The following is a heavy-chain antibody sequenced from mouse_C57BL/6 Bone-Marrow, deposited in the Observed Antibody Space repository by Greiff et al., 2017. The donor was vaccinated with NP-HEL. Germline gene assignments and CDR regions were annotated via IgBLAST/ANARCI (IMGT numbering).Heavy chain of an antibody. V-gene: IGHV7-1*01. CDR3: ARDNWDWYFDV. Sequence: EVKLVESGGGLVQSGRSLRLSCATSGFTFSDFYMEWVRQAPGKGLEWIAASRNKANDYTTEYSAPVKGRFIVSRDTSQSILYLQMNALRAEDTAIYYCARDNWDWYFDVWGTGTTVTVSS. J-gene: IGHJ1*03. CDR2: SRNKANDYTT. D-gene: IGHD4-1*01. CDR1: GFTFSDFY.